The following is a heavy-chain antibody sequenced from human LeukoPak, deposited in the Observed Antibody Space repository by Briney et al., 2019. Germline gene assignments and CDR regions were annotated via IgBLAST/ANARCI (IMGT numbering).Heavy chain of an antibody. D-gene: IGHD3-22*01. J-gene: IGHJ4*02. V-gene: IGHV3-53*01. Sequence: PGGSLRLSCAASGFIVSSNHMSWIRQAPGKGLEWVSMTYTGGSSFYADSVKGRFSISRDSSKNALYLQMDSLRVEDAAVYYCARVTLGYDSRGYYPITFDYWGQGTQVTVSS. CDR2: TYTGGSS. CDR3: ARVTLGYDSRGYYPITFDY. CDR1: GFIVSSNH.